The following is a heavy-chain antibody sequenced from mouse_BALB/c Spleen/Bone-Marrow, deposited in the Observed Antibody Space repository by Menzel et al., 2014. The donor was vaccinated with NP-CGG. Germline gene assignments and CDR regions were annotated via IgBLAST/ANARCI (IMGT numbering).Heavy chain of an antibody. CDR1: GFDFSRYW. J-gene: IGHJ2*01. CDR3: ARLTYYGLSDY. Sequence: EVKLMESGGGLVQPGGSLKLSCTASGFDFSRYWMSWVRQAPGKGLQWIGEINPESSTINYTPSLKDKFIISRDNAKNTLYLQMNKVRSEDTALYYCARLTYYGLSDYWAQGTTLTVSS. V-gene: IGHV4-1*02. CDR2: INPESSTI. D-gene: IGHD1-2*01.